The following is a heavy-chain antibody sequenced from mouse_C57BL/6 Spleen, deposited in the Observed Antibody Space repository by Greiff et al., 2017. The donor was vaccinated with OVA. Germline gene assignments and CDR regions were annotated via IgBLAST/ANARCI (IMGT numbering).Heavy chain of an antibody. CDR3: ARGVPVYHWYFDG. J-gene: IGHJ1*03. Sequence: QVQLQQSGPELVKPGASVKISCKASGYAFSSSWMNWVKQRPGKGLEWIGRIYPGDGDTNYNGKFKGKATLTADKSSSTAYMQLSSLTSEDSAVYFCARGVPVYHWYFDGWGTVTTVTVSA. CDR2: IYPGDGDT. D-gene: IGHD1-1*01. CDR1: GYAFSSSW. V-gene: IGHV1-82*01.